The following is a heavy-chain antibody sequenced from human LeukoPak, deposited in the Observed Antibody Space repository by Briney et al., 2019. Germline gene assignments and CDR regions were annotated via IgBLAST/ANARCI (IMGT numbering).Heavy chain of an antibody. CDR2: IIPIFGTA. CDR1: GGTFSSYA. V-gene: IGHV1-69*13. J-gene: IGHJ4*02. D-gene: IGHD6-19*01. CDR3: ARYSSGWYAVGYFDY. Sequence: SVKVSCKASGGTFSSYAISWVRQAPGQGLEWMGGIIPIFGTANYAQKFQGRVTITADESTSTAYMELSSLRSEDTAVYYCARYSSGWYAVGYFDYWGQGTLATVSS.